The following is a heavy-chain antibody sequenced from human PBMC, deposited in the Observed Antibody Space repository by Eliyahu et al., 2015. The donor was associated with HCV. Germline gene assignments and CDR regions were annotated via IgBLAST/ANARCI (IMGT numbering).Heavy chain of an antibody. CDR1: GFTFXSXA. V-gene: IGHV3-23*01. CDR2: ISASGGSA. CDR3: AKAVRYAIPPHHNDF. Sequence: EVQLLESGXGLVQPGGSLRLSCAAXGFTFXSXAXXWVRQXPGKGLEWVSCISASGGSAYYAXSVKGRFSITKDNSKNTLYLQMNSLRVEDTAVYYCAKAVRYAIPPHHNDFWGQGTLVTVSS. D-gene: IGHD2-8*01. J-gene: IGHJ4*02.